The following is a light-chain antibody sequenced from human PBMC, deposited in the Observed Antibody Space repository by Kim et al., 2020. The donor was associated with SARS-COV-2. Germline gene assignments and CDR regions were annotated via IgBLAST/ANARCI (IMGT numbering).Light chain of an antibody. Sequence: VSPGERATLSCRASQSVSSNLAWYQQKPGQAPRLLIYGASTRATGIPARFSGSGSGTEFTLTISSLQSEDFAVYYCQQYNNWPQTFGQGTRLEIK. CDR1: QSVSSN. CDR3: QQYNNWPQT. V-gene: IGKV3D-15*01. J-gene: IGKJ5*01. CDR2: GAS.